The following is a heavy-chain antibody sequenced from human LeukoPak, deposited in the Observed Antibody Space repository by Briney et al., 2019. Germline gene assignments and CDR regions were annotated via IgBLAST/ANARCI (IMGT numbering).Heavy chain of an antibody. CDR3: ARDGRSSYSGYDRGRRPPIGRYFDY. D-gene: IGHD5-12*01. CDR1: GYTFTSYA. CDR2: INAGNGNT. Sequence: ASVKVSCKASGYTFTSYAMHWVRQAPGQRLEWMGWINAGNGNTKYSQKFQGRVTITRDTSASTAYMELSSLRSEDTAVYYCARDGRSSYSGYDRGRRPPIGRYFDYWGQGTLVTVSS. V-gene: IGHV1-3*01. J-gene: IGHJ4*02.